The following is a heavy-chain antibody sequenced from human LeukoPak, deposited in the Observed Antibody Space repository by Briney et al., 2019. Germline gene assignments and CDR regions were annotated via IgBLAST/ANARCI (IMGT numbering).Heavy chain of an antibody. Sequence: GVSLRLSCAASGFTVSSNYMSWVRQAPGKGLEWVSVIYSGGSTYYADSVKGRFTISRDNSKNTLYLQMNSLRAEDTAVYYCAREVVVAATPLGYWGQGTLVTVSS. D-gene: IGHD2-15*01. CDR1: GFTVSSNY. V-gene: IGHV3-53*01. CDR2: IYSGGST. CDR3: AREVVVAATPLGY. J-gene: IGHJ4*02.